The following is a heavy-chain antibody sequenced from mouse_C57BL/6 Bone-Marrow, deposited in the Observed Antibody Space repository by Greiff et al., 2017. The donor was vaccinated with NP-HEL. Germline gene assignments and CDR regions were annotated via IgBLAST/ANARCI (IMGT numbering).Heavy chain of an antibody. Sequence: LMESGAELASPGASVTLSCKASGYTFTDHIMNWVKKRPGQGLEWIGRIYPVSGETNYNPKFMGKATFSVDRSSSTVYMVLNSLTSEDPAVYYCYYYGSSYLAYWGQGTLVTVSA. CDR3: YYYGSSYLAY. J-gene: IGHJ3*01. CDR1: GYTFTDHI. V-gene: IGHV1-11*01. CDR2: IYPVSGET. D-gene: IGHD1-1*01.